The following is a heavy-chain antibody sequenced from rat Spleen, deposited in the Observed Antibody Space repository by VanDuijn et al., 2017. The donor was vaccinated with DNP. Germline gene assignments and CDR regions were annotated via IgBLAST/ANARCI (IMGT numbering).Heavy chain of an antibody. CDR3: ASGPNGYNYFDY. CDR1: GYSITRNFR. Sequence: VQLQESGPGLVESSQSLSLTCSVTGYSITRNFRWNWIRKFPGNKLEWMGYVNSADSTYYKPSLKRRISITRDTSKNKFYLQVNSVTTGDTATYYCASGPNGYNYFDYWGQGVMVTVSS. CDR2: VNSADST. D-gene: IGHD1-2*01. V-gene: IGHV3-3*01. J-gene: IGHJ2*01.